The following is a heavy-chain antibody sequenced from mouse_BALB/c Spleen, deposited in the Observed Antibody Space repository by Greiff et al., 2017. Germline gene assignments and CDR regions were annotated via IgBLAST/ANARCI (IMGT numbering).Heavy chain of an antibody. D-gene: IGHD2-1*01. CDR2: IWAGGST. Sequence: QVQLQQSGPGLVAPSQSLSITCTVSGFSLTSYGVHWVRQPPGKGLEWLGVIWAGGSTNYNSALMSRLSISKDNSKSQVFLKMNSLQTDDTAMYYCARDNGNYLWFAYWGQGTLVTVSA. J-gene: IGHJ3*01. V-gene: IGHV2-9*02. CDR1: GFSLTSYG. CDR3: ARDNGNYLWFAY.